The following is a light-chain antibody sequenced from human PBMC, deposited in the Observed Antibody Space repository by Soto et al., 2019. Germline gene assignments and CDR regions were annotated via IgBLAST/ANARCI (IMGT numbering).Light chain of an antibody. J-gene: IGKJ1*01. CDR3: QQYNDWPHT. Sequence: EIVMTQSLATLSVSPGERPTLFCRASQSVSSNLAWYQQKPGQAPRLLIYAASTRATGIPARFSGSGSGTEFTLTISSLQSEDFAVYYCQQYNDWPHTFGQGTKVEIK. CDR1: QSVSSN. CDR2: AAS. V-gene: IGKV3-15*01.